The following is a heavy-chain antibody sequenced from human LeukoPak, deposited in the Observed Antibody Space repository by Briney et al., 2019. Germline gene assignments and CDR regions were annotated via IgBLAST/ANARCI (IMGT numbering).Heavy chain of an antibody. CDR1: GFTFSSYA. J-gene: IGHJ4*02. CDR2: ISYDGSNK. Sequence: GRSLRLSCAASGFTFSSYAMHLVRRAPGKGLEWVAVISYDGSNKYYADSVKGQFTISRDNSKNTLYLQMNSLRAEDTAVYYCAREGGDGDYWGQGTLVTVSS. CDR3: AREGGDGDY. D-gene: IGHD6-25*01. V-gene: IGHV3-30-3*01.